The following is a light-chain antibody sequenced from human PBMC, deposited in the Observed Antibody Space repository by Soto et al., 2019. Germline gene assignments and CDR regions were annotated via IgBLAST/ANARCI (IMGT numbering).Light chain of an antibody. V-gene: IGKV3-11*01. CDR1: QSVDNY. Sequence: EIVLTQSPATLSLSPGERATLSCRASQSVDNYLDWYQQKPGQAPRLLIYESSNRATGIPARFSGSGSGTDFSPTISSLEPEDFAVYYCQQRSTWPQTFGQGTKGDI. J-gene: IGKJ1*01. CDR2: ESS. CDR3: QQRSTWPQT.